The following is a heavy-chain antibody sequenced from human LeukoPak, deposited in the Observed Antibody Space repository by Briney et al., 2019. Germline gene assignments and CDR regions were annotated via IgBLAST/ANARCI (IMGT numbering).Heavy chain of an antibody. Sequence: ASVKVSCKASGYTFTSFGISWVRQAPGQGLEWMGWVSASNVNTKYAQKFQGRVTMTTDTSTGTAYMELRSLRSDDTAVYYCSREYCSNTRCCSGDYWGQGTLVTVSS. V-gene: IGHV1-18*01. D-gene: IGHD2-2*01. CDR3: SREYCSNTRCCSGDY. CDR1: GYTFTSFG. J-gene: IGHJ4*02. CDR2: VSASNVNT.